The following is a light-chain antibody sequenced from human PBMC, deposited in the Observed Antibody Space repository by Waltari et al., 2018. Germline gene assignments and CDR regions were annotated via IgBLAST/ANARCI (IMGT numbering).Light chain of an antibody. V-gene: IGKV1-5*03. J-gene: IGKJ4*01. Sequence: DIQLTQSPSALSASVGDRITTTCRASQSASIYLAWYQQKPGKAPKVLVHKASKLENGVPSRFRGSGSETEFTFTISSLQPDDFATYYCQQYNKLPVTFGGGTRVDVK. CDR3: QQYNKLPVT. CDR1: QSASIY. CDR2: KAS.